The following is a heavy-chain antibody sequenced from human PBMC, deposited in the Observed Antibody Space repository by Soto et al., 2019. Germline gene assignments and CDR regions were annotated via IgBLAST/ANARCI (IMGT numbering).Heavy chain of an antibody. D-gene: IGHD6-19*01. CDR3: ARLSLGTQAVAGGDY. CDR2: INPSGGST. V-gene: IGHV1-46*01. Sequence: GPSVKVSCKASGYTFTSYYMHWVRQAPGQGLEWMGIINPSGGSTSYAQKFQGRVTMTRDTSTSTVYMELSSLRSEDTAVYYCARLSLGTQAVAGGDYWGQGTLVTVSS. CDR1: GYTFTSYY. J-gene: IGHJ4*02.